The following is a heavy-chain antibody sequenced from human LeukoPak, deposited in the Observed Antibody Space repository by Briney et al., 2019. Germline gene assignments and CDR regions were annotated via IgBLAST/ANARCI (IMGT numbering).Heavy chain of an antibody. CDR1: GGSISSYY. J-gene: IGHJ2*01. D-gene: IGHD1-26*01. CDR3: ARDWGSGRYYDWYFDL. CDR2: IYTSGST. V-gene: IGHV4-4*07. Sequence: LETLSLTCAVSGGSISSYYWSWIRQPAGKGLEWIGRIYTSGSTNYNPSLKSRVTMSVDTSKNQFSLKLSSVTAADTAVYYCARDWGSGRYYDWYFDLWGRGTLVTVSS.